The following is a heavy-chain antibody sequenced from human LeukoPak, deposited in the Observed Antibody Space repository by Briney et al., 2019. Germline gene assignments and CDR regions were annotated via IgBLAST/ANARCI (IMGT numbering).Heavy chain of an antibody. Sequence: PSETLSLTCAVSGGPISTSSYYWSWIRQPPGKGLEWTGTVSSSGYTFYNSSLESRVTISVDTSKNHFSLRLTSVTAADTALYYCAKMGLNTRYEHWGQGIQVTVSS. CDR2: VSSSGYT. V-gene: IGHV4-39*02. J-gene: IGHJ4*02. CDR1: GGPISTSSYY. CDR3: AKMGLNTRYEH. D-gene: IGHD3-16*01.